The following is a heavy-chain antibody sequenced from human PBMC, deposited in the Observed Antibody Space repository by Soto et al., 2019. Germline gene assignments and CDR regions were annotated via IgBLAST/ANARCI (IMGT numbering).Heavy chain of an antibody. CDR3: ARGSEMLPGYCSSTSCHSKLHEDNWFDP. D-gene: IGHD2-2*01. CDR2: IYYSGST. J-gene: IGHJ5*02. V-gene: IGHV4-59*01. Sequence: QVQLQESGPGLVKPSETLSLTCTVSGGSISSYYWSWIRQPPGKGLEWIGYIYYSGSTNYNPSLKSRVTISVDTSKNQFSLKLSSVTAADTAVYYCARGSEMLPGYCSSTSCHSKLHEDNWFDPWGQGTLVTVSS. CDR1: GGSISSYY.